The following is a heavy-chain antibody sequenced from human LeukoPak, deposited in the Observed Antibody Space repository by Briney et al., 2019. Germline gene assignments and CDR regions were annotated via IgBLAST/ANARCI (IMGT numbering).Heavy chain of an antibody. CDR1: GYTFSDHY. CDR2: MRNKANSNTT. J-gene: IGHJ4*02. V-gene: IGHV3-72*01. D-gene: IGHD2-15*01. CDR3: TRVRLGAATRYFDY. Sequence: PGGSLRLSCEASGYTFSDHYMNWVRQAPGKGLEWVGRMRNKANSNTTEYAASGKGRFTISRADTKNSLYLQMNSLRSEDTALYYCTRVRLGAATRYFDYWGQGTLVTVSS.